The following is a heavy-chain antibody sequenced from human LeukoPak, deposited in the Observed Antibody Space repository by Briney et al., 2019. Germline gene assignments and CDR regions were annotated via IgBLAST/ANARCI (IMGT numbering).Heavy chain of an antibody. V-gene: IGHV3-30*18. D-gene: IGHD2-2*02. J-gene: IGHJ4*02. CDR2: ISYDGSNK. CDR3: AKGYCSSANCYSDY. CDR1: GFTFSSYG. Sequence: GGSLRLSCAASGFTFSSYGMHWVRQAPGKGLEWVAVISYDGSNKYYADSVKGRFTISRDNSKNTLYLQMNSLRAEDTAVYYCAKGYCSSANCYSDYWGQGTLVTVSS.